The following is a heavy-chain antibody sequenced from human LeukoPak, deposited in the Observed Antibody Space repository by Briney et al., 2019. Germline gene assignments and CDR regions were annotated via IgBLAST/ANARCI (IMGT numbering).Heavy chain of an antibody. CDR1: GFTFSSYA. Sequence: GGSLRLSCAASGFTFSSYAMSWVRQAPGKGLEWVSVISGTGGSTYYADSVKGRSAISRDNSKNTLFLQLNSLRVEDMAVYYCAKRRLAYQFQSQYYGMDVWGQGTTVTVSS. D-gene: IGHD3-9*01. V-gene: IGHV3-23*01. CDR3: AKRRLAYQFQSQYYGMDV. CDR2: ISGTGGST. J-gene: IGHJ6*02.